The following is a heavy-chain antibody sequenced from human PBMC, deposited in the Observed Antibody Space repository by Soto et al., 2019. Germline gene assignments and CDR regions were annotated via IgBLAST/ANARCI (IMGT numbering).Heavy chain of an antibody. CDR1: GFGFAGFP. D-gene: IGHD3-3*01. CDR3: AKWSYLDY. V-gene: IGHV3-23*04. J-gene: IGHJ4*02. Sequence: DVRLAESGGGLVKPGGSLRSSVTTSGFGFAGFPMTWVGRPQGKGLEWVATIRGSDGKTYYADSVKGRFSISRDTSRNTLYLQMNSLRADDTAIYYCAKWSYLDYWGQGTRVTVSS. CDR2: IRGSDGKT.